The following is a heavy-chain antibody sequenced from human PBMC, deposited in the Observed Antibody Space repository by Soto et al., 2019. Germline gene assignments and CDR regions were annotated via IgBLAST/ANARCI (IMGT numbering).Heavy chain of an antibody. Sequence: QVQLQESGPGLVKPSQTLSLTCTVSGGSISSGDYYWSWIRQPPGKGLEWIGYIYYSGSTYYNPSLKSRVSISVDTSNNQFSLKLSSVTAADTAVYYCARAITMVRGAHQRYGMDVWGQGTTVTVSS. D-gene: IGHD3-10*01. J-gene: IGHJ6*02. CDR1: GGSISSGDYY. CDR3: ARAITMVRGAHQRYGMDV. CDR2: IYYSGST. V-gene: IGHV4-30-4*01.